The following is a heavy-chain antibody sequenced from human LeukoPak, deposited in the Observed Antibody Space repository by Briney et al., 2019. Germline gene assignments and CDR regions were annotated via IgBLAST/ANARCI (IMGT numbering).Heavy chain of an antibody. CDR1: GYTFTGYY. V-gene: IGHV1-8*03. Sequence: ASVKVSCKASGYTFTGYYMHWVRQATGQGLEWMVCMNPNSGNTGYAQKFQGRVTITRNTSISTAYMDLSSLRSDDTAVYYCARRAVAYYYYYYMDVWGKGTTVTVSS. CDR3: ARRAVAYYYYYYMDV. CDR2: MNPNSGNT. J-gene: IGHJ6*03. D-gene: IGHD6-19*01.